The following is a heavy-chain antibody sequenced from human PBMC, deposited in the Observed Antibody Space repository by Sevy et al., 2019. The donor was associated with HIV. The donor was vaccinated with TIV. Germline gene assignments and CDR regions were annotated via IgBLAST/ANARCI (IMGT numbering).Heavy chain of an antibody. D-gene: IGHD1-1*01. J-gene: IGHJ4*02. Sequence: GGSLRLSCATSGFTFSDAWMNWVRQAPGKGLEWGARIKSKTDRGTRDFAAPVKGRFTISRDDSKNTVYLQMTSLKDEDTGVYFCACGTGTSDFDHWGQGTLVTVSS. V-gene: IGHV3-15*01. CDR3: ACGTGTSDFDH. CDR2: IKSKTDRGTR. CDR1: GFTFSDAW.